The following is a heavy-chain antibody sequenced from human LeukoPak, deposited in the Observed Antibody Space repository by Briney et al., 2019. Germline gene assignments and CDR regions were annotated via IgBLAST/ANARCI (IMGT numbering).Heavy chain of an antibody. Sequence: GGSLRLSCAASGFTFSSYTMNWVRQAPGKGLEWVSSISSRSTYIYYADSVKGRFTISRDNAKNSLYLQMNSLRAEDTAVYYCARDKVGATSRNWFDPWGQGTLVTVSS. CDR3: ARDKVGATSRNWFDP. J-gene: IGHJ5*02. CDR2: ISSRSTYI. D-gene: IGHD1-26*01. CDR1: GFTFSSYT. V-gene: IGHV3-21*01.